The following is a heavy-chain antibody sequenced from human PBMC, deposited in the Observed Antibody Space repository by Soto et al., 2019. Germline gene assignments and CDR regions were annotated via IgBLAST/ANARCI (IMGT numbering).Heavy chain of an antibody. CDR2: TYYRSKWYN. CDR1: GDSVSSNSAA. V-gene: IGHV6-1*01. D-gene: IGHD3-3*01. Sequence: QSQTLSLTCAISGDSVSSNSAAWNWIRQSPSRGLEWLGRTYYRSKWYNDYAVSVKSRITINPDTSKNQFSLQLNSVTPEDTAVYYCARGFVKYYDFWSGYYSPIRNGAFDIWGQGTMVTVSS. CDR3: ARGFVKYYDFWSGYYSPIRNGAFDI. J-gene: IGHJ3*02.